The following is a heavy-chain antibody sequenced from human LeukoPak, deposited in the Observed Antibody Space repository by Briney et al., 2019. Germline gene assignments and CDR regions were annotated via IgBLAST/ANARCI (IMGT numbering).Heavy chain of an antibody. CDR2: ISSSGST. CDR3: AREMTTVTYAFDI. J-gene: IGHJ3*02. Sequence: SETLSLTCTVSGDSISSGDYYWSWIRQPAGKGLEWIGRISSSGSTNYNPSLKSRVTISVDTSKNQFSLKLSSVTAADTAVYYCAREMTTVTYAFDIWGQGTMVTVSS. CDR1: GDSISSGDYY. D-gene: IGHD4-17*01. V-gene: IGHV4-61*02.